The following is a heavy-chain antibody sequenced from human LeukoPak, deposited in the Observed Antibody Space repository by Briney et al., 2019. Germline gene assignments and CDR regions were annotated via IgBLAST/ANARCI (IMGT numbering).Heavy chain of an antibody. Sequence: ASVKVSCKASGYTFTSYGISWVRQAPGQGLEWMGWISAYNGNTNYAQKLQGRVTMTRNTSISTAYMELSSLRSEDTAVYYCARSAISIAAAADYWGQGTLVTVSS. D-gene: IGHD6-13*01. J-gene: IGHJ4*02. V-gene: IGHV1-18*01. CDR3: ARSAISIAAAADY. CDR1: GYTFTSYG. CDR2: ISAYNGNT.